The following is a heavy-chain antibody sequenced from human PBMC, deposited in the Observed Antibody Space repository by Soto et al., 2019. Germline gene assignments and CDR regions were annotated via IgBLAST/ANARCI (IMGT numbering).Heavy chain of an antibody. CDR2: IKNDGSST. CDR1: GFTFSMYW. J-gene: IGHJ6*02. V-gene: IGHV3-74*01. D-gene: IGHD2-2*01. CDR3: AKGPAIVLVPAAMNYYYGMDV. Sequence: GGSLRLSCAASGFTFSMYWMYWVRQVPGKGLVWVSRIKNDGSSTTYADSVKGRFTMSRDNAKNTLYLQMNSLRAEDTAVYYCAKGPAIVLVPAAMNYYYGMDVWGQGTTVTVSS.